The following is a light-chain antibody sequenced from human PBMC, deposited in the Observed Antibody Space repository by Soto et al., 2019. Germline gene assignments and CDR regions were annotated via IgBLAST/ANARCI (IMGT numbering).Light chain of an antibody. V-gene: IGKV3-11*01. CDR1: QDINNY. CDR2: DAS. CDR3: QQRSDWPPFT. J-gene: IGKJ2*01. Sequence: EIVLTQWSVTLSLSPGERATLSCRASQDINNYLAWYQQKRGQAPRLLFYDASKRAIGIPARFSGSGSGTDFTLTISSLEPEDFAVYYCQQRSDWPPFTFGQGTKVDSK.